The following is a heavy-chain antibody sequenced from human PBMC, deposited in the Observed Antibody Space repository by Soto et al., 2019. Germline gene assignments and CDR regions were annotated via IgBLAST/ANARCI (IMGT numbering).Heavy chain of an antibody. J-gene: IGHJ4*02. D-gene: IGHD2-2*03. Sequence: LSLTCTVSGGSISSGDYYWSWIRQPPGKGLEWIGYIYYSGSTYYNPSLKSRVTISVDTSKNQFSLKLSSVTAADTAVYYCARVKMDKTFFEYWGQGTQVHVSS. V-gene: IGHV4-30-4*01. CDR3: ARVKMDKTFFEY. CDR1: GGSISSGDYY. CDR2: IYYSGST.